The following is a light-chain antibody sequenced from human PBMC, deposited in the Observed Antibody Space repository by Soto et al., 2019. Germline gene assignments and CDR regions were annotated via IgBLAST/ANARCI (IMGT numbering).Light chain of an antibody. J-gene: IGKJ5*01. V-gene: IGKV3-20*01. CDR3: QQYNSYSIT. CDR1: QTISRNF. CDR2: GAS. Sequence: IALTQSPGTLSLSPGERATLSCRASQTISRNFLAWYQQKPGQAPRLLIYGASKRATGIPDRFSGSGSGAEFTLTISSLQPDDFATYYCQQYNSYSITFGQGTRLEIK.